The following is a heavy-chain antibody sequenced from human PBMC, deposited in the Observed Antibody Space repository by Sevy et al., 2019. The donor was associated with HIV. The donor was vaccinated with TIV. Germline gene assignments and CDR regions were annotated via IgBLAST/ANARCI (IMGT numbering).Heavy chain of an antibody. Sequence: SETLSLTCAVYGGSFSGYYWSWIRQPPGKGLEWIGEINHSGSTNYNPSLKSRVTISVDTSKNQLSLKLSSVTAADTAVYYCAREAWTYSSSWYSTYYYYYGMDVWGQGTTVTVSS. J-gene: IGHJ6*02. CDR3: AREAWTYSSSWYSTYYYYYGMDV. CDR1: GGSFSGYY. D-gene: IGHD6-13*01. V-gene: IGHV4-34*01. CDR2: INHSGST.